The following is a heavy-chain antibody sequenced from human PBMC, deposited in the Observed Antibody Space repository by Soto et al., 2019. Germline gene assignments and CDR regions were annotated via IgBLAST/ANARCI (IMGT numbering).Heavy chain of an antibody. CDR3: ASHHVVVAATYKNYYYYGMDV. D-gene: IGHD2-15*01. V-gene: IGHV4-61*01. J-gene: IGHJ6*02. CDR1: GGSVSSGSYY. Sequence: PSETLSLTCTVSGGSVSSGSYYWSWIRQPPGKGLEWIGYIYYSGSTNYNPSLKSRVTISVDTSKNHFSLKLSSVTAADTAVYYCASHHVVVAATYKNYYYYGMDVWGQGTTVTVSS. CDR2: IYYSGST.